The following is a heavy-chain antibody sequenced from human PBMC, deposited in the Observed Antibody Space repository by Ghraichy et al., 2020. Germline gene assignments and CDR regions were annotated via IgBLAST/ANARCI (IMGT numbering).Heavy chain of an antibody. CDR3: ARVRDGYNYVHLTY. Sequence: ASVKVSCKASGYTFTGHYMHWVRQAPGQGLEWMGWINPNSGGTNYAQNFQDRVTMTRDTSISTVYMELSSLRSDDTAVYYCARVRDGYNYVHLTYWGQGTLVTVSS. J-gene: IGHJ4*02. D-gene: IGHD5-24*01. CDR2: INPNSGGT. CDR1: GYTFTGHY. V-gene: IGHV1-2*02.